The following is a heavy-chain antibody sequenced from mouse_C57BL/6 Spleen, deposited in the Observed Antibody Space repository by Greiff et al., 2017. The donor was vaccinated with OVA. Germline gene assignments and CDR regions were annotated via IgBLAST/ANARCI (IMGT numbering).Heavy chain of an antibody. CDR1: GYAFTNYL. D-gene: IGHD1-1*01. J-gene: IGHJ4*01. CDR2: INPGSGGT. Sequence: VKLMESGAELVRPGTSVKVSCKASGYAFTNYLIEWVKQRPGQGLEWIGVINPGSGGTNYNEKFKGKATLTADKSSSTAYMQLSSLTSEDSAVYFCARGSTVVKDYAMDYWGQGTSVTVSS. V-gene: IGHV1-54*01. CDR3: ARGSTVVKDYAMDY.